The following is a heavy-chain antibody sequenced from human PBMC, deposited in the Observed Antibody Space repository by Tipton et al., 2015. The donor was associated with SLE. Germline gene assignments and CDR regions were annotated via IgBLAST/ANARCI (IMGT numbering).Heavy chain of an antibody. Sequence: TLSLTCYVTGVSISNYYWTWIRQSPGKGLEWIGNVYKNYNPSLESRVTISVDTSRNLFSLNLSSVTAADTAVYYCARGKRHYDVFDIWGQGTMVTVSS. CDR3: ARGKRHYDVFDI. V-gene: IGHV4-59*01. D-gene: IGHD3-10*01. CDR1: GVSISNYY. CDR2: VYKN. J-gene: IGHJ3*02.